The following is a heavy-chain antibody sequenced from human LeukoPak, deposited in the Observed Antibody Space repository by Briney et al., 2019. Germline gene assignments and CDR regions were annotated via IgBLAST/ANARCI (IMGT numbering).Heavy chain of an antibody. Sequence: SETLSLTCAVYGGSFSGYYWSWIRQPPGKGLEWIGEINHSGSTNYNPSLKSRVTISVDTSKNQFSLKLRSVTAAYPAVYYCAGWDYYDNRGYPWNWFEPRGQGTLVTVSS. J-gene: IGHJ5*02. CDR1: GGSFSGYY. CDR3: AGWDYYDNRGYPWNWFEP. V-gene: IGHV4-34*01. D-gene: IGHD3-22*01. CDR2: INHSGST.